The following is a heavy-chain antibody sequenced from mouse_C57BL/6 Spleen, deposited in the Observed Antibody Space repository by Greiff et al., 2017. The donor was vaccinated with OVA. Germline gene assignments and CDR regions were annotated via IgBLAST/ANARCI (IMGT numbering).Heavy chain of an antibody. CDR2: IDPANGNT. J-gene: IGHJ2*01. D-gene: IGHD3-3*01. Sequence: VQLQQSVAELVRPGASVKLSCTASGFTIKNSYMHWVKQRPEQGLEWIGRIDPANGNTKYAPKFQGKATITADTSSNTAYLQLSSLTSEDTAIYYCARERDWDYWGKGTTLTVSS. CDR3: ARERDWDY. CDR1: GFTIKNSY. V-gene: IGHV14-3*01.